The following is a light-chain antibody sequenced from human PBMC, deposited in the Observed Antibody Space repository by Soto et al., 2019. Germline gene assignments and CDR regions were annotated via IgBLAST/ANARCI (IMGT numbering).Light chain of an antibody. V-gene: IGKV3-15*01. CDR3: QQYSTWPRT. Sequence: EVVMTQSPATLSVSPGERATLSCRASQSVSDNLAWYQQKPGQAPRLLMYGASTRATGIPARFSGGRSGTEFTLTVSSLQSEDFVVYYCQQYSTWPRTFGQGTKVEL. CDR1: QSVSDN. CDR2: GAS. J-gene: IGKJ1*01.